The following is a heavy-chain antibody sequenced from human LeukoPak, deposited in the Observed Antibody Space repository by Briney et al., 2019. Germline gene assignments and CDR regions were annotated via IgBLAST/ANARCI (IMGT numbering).Heavy chain of an antibody. J-gene: IGHJ4*02. D-gene: IGHD2-15*01. CDR3: VRHGGGYCSGGSCYVDY. V-gene: IGHV4-39*01. CDR1: GGSISSSSYY. CDR2: IYYSGST. Sequence: PSETLSLTCTVSGGSISSSSYYWGWIRQPPGKGLEWIGSIYYSGSTYYNPSRKSRVTISVDTSKNQFSLKVTSVTAADTAVYYCVRHGGGYCSGGSCYVDYWGQGTLVTVSS.